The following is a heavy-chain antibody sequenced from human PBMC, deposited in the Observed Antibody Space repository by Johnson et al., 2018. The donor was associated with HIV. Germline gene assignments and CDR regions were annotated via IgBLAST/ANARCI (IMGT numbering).Heavy chain of an antibody. J-gene: IGHJ3*02. D-gene: IGHD6-19*01. CDR2: SNSDGSRT. CDR3: ARDSDQYSSGWYEQLDAFDI. CDR1: GFIFSRSW. Sequence: VQLVESGGGVVQPGKSLRLSCAASGFIFSRSWMHWVRQVPGKGLVWVSRSNSDGSRTTYADSVKGRFTISRDNSKNTLYLQMNSLRGEDTAGYYCARDSDQYSSGWYEQLDAFDIWGQGTMVTVSS. V-gene: IGHV3-74*01.